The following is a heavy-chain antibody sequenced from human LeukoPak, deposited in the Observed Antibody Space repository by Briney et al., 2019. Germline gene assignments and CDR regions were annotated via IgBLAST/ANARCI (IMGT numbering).Heavy chain of an antibody. V-gene: IGHV3-23*01. CDR3: AKRPRGNYLDPFDY. J-gene: IGHJ4*02. CDR2: ISGSGGST. D-gene: IGHD3-10*01. CDR1: GFTFSSYA. Sequence: PGGSLRLSCAASGFTFSSYAMSWVRQAPGKGLEWVSGISGSGGSTYYADSVKGRFTISRDNSKNRLYLQMNSLRAEDTAVYYCAKRPRGNYLDPFDYWGQGTLVTVCS.